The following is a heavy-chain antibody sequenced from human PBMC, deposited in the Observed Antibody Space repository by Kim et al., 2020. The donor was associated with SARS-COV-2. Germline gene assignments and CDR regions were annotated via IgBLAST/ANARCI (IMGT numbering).Heavy chain of an antibody. Sequence: SETLSLTCAVYGGSFSGYYWSWIRQPPGKGLEWIGEINHSGSTNYNPSLKSRVTISVDTSKNQFSLKLSSVTAADTAVYYCAKRYYDFWSGYMDYYYGMDVWGQGTTVTVSS. V-gene: IGHV4-34*01. CDR2: INHSGST. CDR1: GGSFSGYY. CDR3: AKRYYDFWSGYMDYYYGMDV. J-gene: IGHJ6*02. D-gene: IGHD3-3*01.